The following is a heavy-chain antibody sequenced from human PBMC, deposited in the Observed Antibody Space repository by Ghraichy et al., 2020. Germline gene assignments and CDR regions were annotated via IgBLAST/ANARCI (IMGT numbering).Heavy chain of an antibody. V-gene: IGHV3-13*05. Sequence: GGSLRLSCAASGFTFSSYDMHWVRQATGKGLEWVSAIGTAGDPYYPGSVKGRFTISRENAKNSLYLQMNSLRAGDTAVYYCARGSYRSHDSSGYYLYSAWYFDLWGRGTLVTVSS. J-gene: IGHJ2*01. CDR1: GFTFSSYD. CDR3: ARGSYRSHDSSGYYLYSAWYFDL. CDR2: IGTAGDP. D-gene: IGHD3-22*01.